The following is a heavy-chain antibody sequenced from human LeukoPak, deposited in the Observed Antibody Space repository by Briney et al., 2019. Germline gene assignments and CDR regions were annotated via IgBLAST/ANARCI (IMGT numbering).Heavy chain of an antibody. CDR3: ARDLYSSSWYESPAFDI. Sequence: SVKVSCKASGGTFSIYAISWVRQAPGQGLEWMGGIIPIFGTANYAQKFQGRVTITADESTSTAYMELSSLRSEDTAVYYCARDLYSSSWYESPAFDIWGQGTMVTVSS. J-gene: IGHJ3*02. D-gene: IGHD6-13*01. CDR1: GGTFSIYA. V-gene: IGHV1-69*13. CDR2: IIPIFGTA.